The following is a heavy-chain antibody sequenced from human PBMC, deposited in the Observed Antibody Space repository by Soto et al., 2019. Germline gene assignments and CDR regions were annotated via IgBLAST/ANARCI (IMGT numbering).Heavy chain of an antibody. CDR2: VSPDGRDT. CDR1: GFTFSTSW. CDR3: AKDLAEIAY. V-gene: IGHV3-74*01. J-gene: IGHJ4*02. Sequence: GGSLRLSCAASGFTFSTSWMHWVRQFPGEGLVWVSRVSPDGRDTNYADSVKGRVIISRDNAKNTLYLQMNSLRAEDTAVYYCAKDLAEIAYWGQGTLVTVSS.